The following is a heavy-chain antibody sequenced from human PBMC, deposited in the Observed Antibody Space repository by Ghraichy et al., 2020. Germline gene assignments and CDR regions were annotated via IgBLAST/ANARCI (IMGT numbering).Heavy chain of an antibody. J-gene: IGHJ3*02. CDR2: IFYSGST. V-gene: IGHV4-31*03. CDR1: GGSISSGGYY. CDR3: AKTRSSGYYRDAFDI. D-gene: IGHD3-22*01. Sequence: SETLSLTCTVSGGSISSGGYYWSWIRQLPGKGLEWIGYIFYSGSTYYNPSLKSRVTISVDTSKNQFSLKLSSVTAADTAVYYCAKTRSSGYYRDAFDIWGQGTMVTVSS.